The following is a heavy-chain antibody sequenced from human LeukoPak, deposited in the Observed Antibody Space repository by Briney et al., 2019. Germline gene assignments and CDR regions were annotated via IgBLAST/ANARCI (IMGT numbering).Heavy chain of an antibody. CDR2: IYSGGST. CDR3: AMGPADDIVVVVAATPNDAFDI. CDR1: GFTVSSNY. V-gene: IGHV3-66*01. J-gene: IGHJ3*02. Sequence: PGGSLRLSCAASGFTVSSNYMSWVRQAPGKGLEWVSVIYSGGSTYYADSVKGRFTISRDNSKNTLYLQMNSLRAEDTAVYYCAMGPADDIVVVVAATPNDAFDIWGQGTMVTVSS. D-gene: IGHD2-15*01.